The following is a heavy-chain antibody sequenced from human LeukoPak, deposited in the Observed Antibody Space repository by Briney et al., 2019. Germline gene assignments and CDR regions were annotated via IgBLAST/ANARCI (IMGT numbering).Heavy chain of an antibody. V-gene: IGHV3-7*01. J-gene: IGHJ3*02. CDR2: INQHGSEE. CDR3: ARNVNAFDI. Sequence: GGSLRLSCTASGFTFRSYWMSWARQAPGKGLEWVANINQHGSEEYYVDSVKGRFTISRDNAKNSLFLQLSSPRAEDTAIYYCARNVNAFDIWGQGTMVTVSS. CDR1: GFTFRSYW.